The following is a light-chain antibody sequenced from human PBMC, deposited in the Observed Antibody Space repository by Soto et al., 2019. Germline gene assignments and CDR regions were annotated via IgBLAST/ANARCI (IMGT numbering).Light chain of an antibody. CDR2: DDD. CDR3: GSWDSSLSAYV. Sequence: QSVLTQPPPVSGTPERKVPFPALGRSPNIGGNSVSWYQQLPGTAPKLLIYDDDKRPSGIPDRFSGSKSGTSATLGITGFQTGDEADYYCGSWDSSLSAYVFATGTKVTVL. CDR1: SPNIGGNS. J-gene: IGLJ1*01. V-gene: IGLV1-51*01.